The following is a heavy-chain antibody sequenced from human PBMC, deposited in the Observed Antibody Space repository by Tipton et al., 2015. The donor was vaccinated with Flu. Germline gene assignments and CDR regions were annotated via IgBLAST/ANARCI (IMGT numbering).Heavy chain of an antibody. J-gene: IGHJ4*02. Sequence: GSLLSCAASGFTFSSYSMNWVRQAPGKGLEWVSSISSGGSTIHYADSVKGRFTVSRDNAKNLLYLQMDSLRDEDTAVYYCARIAVGAGGGYWGQGSLVTVSS. CDR2: ISSGGSTI. CDR1: GFTFSSYS. D-gene: IGHD1-26*01. V-gene: IGHV3-48*02. CDR3: ARIAVGAGGGY.